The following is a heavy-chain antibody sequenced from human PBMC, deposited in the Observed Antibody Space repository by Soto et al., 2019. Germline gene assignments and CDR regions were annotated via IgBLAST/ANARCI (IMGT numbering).Heavy chain of an antibody. CDR3: ATSGSGWYLY. J-gene: IGHJ4*02. Sequence: GASVEVSCEACGDRFDSYYINWVRQATGQGLEWMGWMNPNSGNTGYAQKFKGRVTMTRNTSISTAYIELSSLRSEDTAVYYCATSGSGWYLYWGQRTLVTVSS. V-gene: IGHV1-8*01. CDR2: MNPNSGNT. D-gene: IGHD6-19*01. CDR1: GDRFDSYY.